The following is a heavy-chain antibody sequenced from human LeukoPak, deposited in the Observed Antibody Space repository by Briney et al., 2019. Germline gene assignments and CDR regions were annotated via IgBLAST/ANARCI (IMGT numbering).Heavy chain of an antibody. V-gene: IGHV1-2*06. J-gene: IGHJ4*02. D-gene: IGHD4-17*01. CDR2: INPNSGGT. CDR1: GYTFTGYY. CDR3: ARVGGDDYGDPYAYYFDY. Sequence: GASVKVPCKASGYTFTGYYIHWVRQAPGQGLEWMGRINPNSGGTNYAQKFQGRVTMTRDTSISTAYMELSSLRSDDTAVYYCARVGGDDYGDPYAYYFDYWGQGTLVTVSS.